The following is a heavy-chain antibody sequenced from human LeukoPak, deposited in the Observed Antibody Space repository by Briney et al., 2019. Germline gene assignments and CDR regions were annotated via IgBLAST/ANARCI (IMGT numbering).Heavy chain of an antibody. J-gene: IGHJ4*02. V-gene: IGHV3-23*01. CDR2: ISGSGGST. Sequence: GGSLRLSCAASGFTFSSYAMSWVRQAPGKGLEWVSGISGSGGSTYYADSVKGRFTISRDNSKNTLYVQMNSLRAEDTAVYYCAKGATLSTRKYYFDYWGQGTLVTVST. CDR1: GFTFSSYA. D-gene: IGHD2-2*01. CDR3: AKGATLSTRKYYFDY.